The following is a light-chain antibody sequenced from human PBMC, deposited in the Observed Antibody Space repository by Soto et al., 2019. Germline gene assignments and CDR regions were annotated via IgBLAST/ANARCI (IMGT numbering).Light chain of an antibody. J-gene: IGLJ3*02. CDR1: TGHSGYI. Sequence: QLVLTQSSSASASLGSSVKLTCTLSTGHSGYIIAWHQQQPGKAPRYLMKLEGSGSYNKGSGVPDRFSGSSSGADRYLTISNVHFEDEADYYCETWDSKTWVFGGGTQLTVL. CDR3: ETWDSKTWV. CDR2: LEGSGSY. V-gene: IGLV4-60*02.